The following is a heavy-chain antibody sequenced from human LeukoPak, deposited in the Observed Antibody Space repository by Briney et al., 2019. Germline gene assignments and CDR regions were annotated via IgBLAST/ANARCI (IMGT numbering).Heavy chain of an antibody. J-gene: IGHJ3*02. CDR2: IYYSGST. Sequence: SETLSLTCTVSGGSISSSSYYWGWIRQPPGKGLEWIGSIYYSGSTYYNPSLKSRVTISVDTSKNQFSLKLSSVTAADTAVYYCARGLVVVTAIEAFDIWGQGTMVTVSS. CDR1: GGSISSSSYY. V-gene: IGHV4-39*07. D-gene: IGHD2-21*02. CDR3: ARGLVVVTAIEAFDI.